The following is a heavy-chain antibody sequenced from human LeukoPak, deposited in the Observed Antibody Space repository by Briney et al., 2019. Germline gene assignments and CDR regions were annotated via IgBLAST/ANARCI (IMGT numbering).Heavy chain of an antibody. J-gene: IGHJ6*03. V-gene: IGHV4-4*07. CDR1: GGSISSYY. Sequence: PSETLSLTCTVSGGSISSYYWSWIRQPAGKGLEWIGRIYTSGSTNYNPSLKSRVTMSVDTSKNQFSLKLSSATAADTAVYYCARAAMARRYYYYYMDVWGKGTTVTVSS. CDR2: IYTSGST. CDR3: ARAAMARRYYYYYMDV. D-gene: IGHD2-2*01.